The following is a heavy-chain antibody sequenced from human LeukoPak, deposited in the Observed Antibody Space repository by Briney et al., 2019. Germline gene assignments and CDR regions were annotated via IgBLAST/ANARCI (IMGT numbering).Heavy chain of an antibody. D-gene: IGHD3-9*01. CDR1: RGSIRSYY. CDR3: ARGGYFNWLSRYYYYYGMDV. CDR2: IYYSGST. V-gene: IGHV4-59*01. Sequence: PSETLSPTHTVSRGSIRSYYWSWIRQPPGKGLEWIGYIYYSGSTTYNPSLKSRVTISVDTSKNQLSLKLSSVTAADTAVYYCARGGYFNWLSRYYYYYGMDVWGQGTTVTVSS. J-gene: IGHJ6*02.